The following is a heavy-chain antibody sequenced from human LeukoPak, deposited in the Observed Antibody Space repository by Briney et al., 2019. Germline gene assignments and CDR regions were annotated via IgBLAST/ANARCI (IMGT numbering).Heavy chain of an antibody. CDR3: ARAANDDSSGYPYYFDY. J-gene: IGHJ4*02. D-gene: IGHD3-22*01. CDR2: IYHSGST. CDR1: GGSISSGGYS. V-gene: IGHV4-30-2*01. Sequence: SETLSLTCAVPGGSISSGGYSWSWIRQPPGKGLEWIGYIYHSGSTYYNPSLKSRVTISVDRSKNQFSLKLSSVTAADTAVYYCARAANDDSSGYPYYFDYWGQGTLVTVSS.